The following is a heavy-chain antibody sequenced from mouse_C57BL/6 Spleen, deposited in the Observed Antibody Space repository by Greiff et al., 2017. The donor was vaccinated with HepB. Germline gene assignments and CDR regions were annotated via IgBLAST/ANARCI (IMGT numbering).Heavy chain of an antibody. D-gene: IGHD1-1*01. CDR3: LITTVVAYGDYFDY. Sequence: VQLQQPGAELVKPGASVKVSCKASGYTFTSYWMHWVKRRPGKGLAWIGRIHPSDSDTNYNQKLKGKATLTVAKSSSTAYMQLSSLTSEDAAVYYCLITTVVAYGDYFDYWGQGTTLTVSS. V-gene: IGHV1-74*01. J-gene: IGHJ2*01. CDR1: GYTFTSYW. CDR2: IHPSDSDT.